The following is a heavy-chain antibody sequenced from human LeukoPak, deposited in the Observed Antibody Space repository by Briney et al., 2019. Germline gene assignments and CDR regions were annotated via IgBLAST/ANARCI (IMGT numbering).Heavy chain of an antibody. CDR2: ISYSGST. D-gene: IGHD3-10*01. Sequence: PSEILSLTCSVSGGSIGGHYWNWIRQPPGKGLEWIGYISYSGSTNYNPSLKSRVTISADTSKNQVSLTLSSVTAADTAVYYCARHPELYFFDYWGQGTQVTVSS. J-gene: IGHJ4*02. CDR1: GGSIGGHY. V-gene: IGHV4-59*08. CDR3: ARHPELYFFDY.